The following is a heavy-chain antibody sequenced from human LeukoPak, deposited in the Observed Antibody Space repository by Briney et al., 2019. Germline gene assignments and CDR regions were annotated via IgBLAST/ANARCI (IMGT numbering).Heavy chain of an antibody. J-gene: IGHJ4*02. D-gene: IGHD3-22*01. CDR1: GFTFSSYA. CDR2: ISGGSGST. Sequence: GGSLRLSCAASGFTFSSYAMSWVRQAPGKGLAWVSAISGGSGSTYCADSVKGRFTISRDNSKNTLYLQMNSLRDEDTAVYYCAKHRFESGGYHSTDWGQGTLVTVSS. V-gene: IGHV3-23*01. CDR3: AKHRFESGGYHSTD.